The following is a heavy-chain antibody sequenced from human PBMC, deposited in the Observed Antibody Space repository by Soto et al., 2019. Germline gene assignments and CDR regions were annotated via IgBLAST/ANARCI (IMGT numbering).Heavy chain of an antibody. J-gene: IGHJ6*02. CDR2: IYPGDSDT. CDR3: ARTAIYSSSSYYYYYGMDV. D-gene: IGHD6-6*01. V-gene: IGHV5-51*01. Sequence: PGESLKIPCKGSGYSFTSYWIGWVRQMPGKGLEWMGIIYPGDSDTRYSPSLQGQVTISADKSISTAYLQWSSLKASDTAMYYCARTAIYSSSSYYYYYGMDVWGQGTTVTVSS. CDR1: GYSFTSYW.